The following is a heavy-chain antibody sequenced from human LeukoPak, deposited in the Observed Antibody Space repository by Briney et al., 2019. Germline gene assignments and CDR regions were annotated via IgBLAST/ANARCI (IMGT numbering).Heavy chain of an antibody. CDR1: GLTFSNHG. CDR3: AKDKGVVAFDI. Sequence: GGSLRLSGATAGLTFSNHGMHWVRQAPGKGLEWVTFIRNDGSDKYYADSVKGRFTISRDNSKNTLYLQMNTLRAEDTAVYYCAKDKGVVAFDIWGQGTMVTVSS. CDR2: IRNDGSDK. V-gene: IGHV3-30*02. D-gene: IGHD2-15*01. J-gene: IGHJ3*02.